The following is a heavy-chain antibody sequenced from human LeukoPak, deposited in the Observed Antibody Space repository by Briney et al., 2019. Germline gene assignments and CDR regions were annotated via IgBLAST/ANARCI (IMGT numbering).Heavy chain of an antibody. D-gene: IGHD1-7*01. CDR1: GVTFGNYW. J-gene: IGHJ4*02. Sequence: GRSLRLSCVASGVTFGNYWMSWVRQAPGKGLEWVANIKQDGSEKYYVNSVKGRFTISRDNAKNSLYLQMNSLRAEDTAIYYCAREDDWNYEDYWGQGTLVTVSS. V-gene: IGHV3-7*01. CDR2: IKQDGSEK. CDR3: AREDDWNYEDY.